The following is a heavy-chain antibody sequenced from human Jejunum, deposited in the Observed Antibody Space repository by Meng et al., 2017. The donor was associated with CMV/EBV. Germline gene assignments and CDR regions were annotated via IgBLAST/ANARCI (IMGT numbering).Heavy chain of an antibody. D-gene: IGHD1-26*01. CDR1: SMGTTNYY. V-gene: IGHV4-39*07. J-gene: IGHJ5*02. Sequence: SMGTTNYYGAWIRQPPGKGLEWIGTIYYSGRAYYKQSLNSRVTISVDTSKNQFSLRLRSVTAADTAVYYCARVYYTNFANWFDPWGQGILVTVSS. CDR2: IYYSGRA. CDR3: ARVYYTNFANWFDP.